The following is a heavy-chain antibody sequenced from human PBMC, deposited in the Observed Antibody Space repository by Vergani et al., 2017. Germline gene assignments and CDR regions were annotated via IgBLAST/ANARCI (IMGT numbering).Heavy chain of an antibody. CDR3: ARVMYRDEASTGYRLEGMDI. J-gene: IGHJ6*02. V-gene: IGHV4-34*01. Sequence: QVQLQQWGAGLLKPSETLSLTCAVYGGSFSGYYWSWIRQPPGKGLEWIGEINHSGSTNYNPSLKSRVTISVDKSKNQFSLKLSSVTAADTAVYFCARVMYRDEASTGYRLEGMDIGGQGTTVTISS. CDR2: INHSGST. CDR1: GGSFSGYY. D-gene: IGHD3-9*01.